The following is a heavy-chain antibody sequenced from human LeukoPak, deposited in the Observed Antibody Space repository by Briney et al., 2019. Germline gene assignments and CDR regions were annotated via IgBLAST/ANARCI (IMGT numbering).Heavy chain of an antibody. V-gene: IGHV3-53*01. CDR3: ARGASGSYDRWFDP. CDR1: GFAVSSNY. D-gene: IGHD1-26*01. J-gene: IGHJ5*02. Sequence: GESLRLSCAASGFAVSSNYMSWVRQAPGKGLEWVSVIYSGGSTYYADSVKGRFTISRDNSKNTLYLQMNSLRAEDTAVYYCARGASGSYDRWFDPWGQGTLVAVSS. CDR2: IYSGGST.